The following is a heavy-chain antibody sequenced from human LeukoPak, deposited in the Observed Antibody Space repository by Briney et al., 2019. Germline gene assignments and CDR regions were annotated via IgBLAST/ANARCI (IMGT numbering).Heavy chain of an antibody. D-gene: IGHD3-22*01. CDR1: GYTSTCYY. J-gene: IGHJ4*02. CDR3: ARVHYYDSSGYGY. V-gene: IGHV1-2*06. CDR2: INPNSGGT. Sequence: ASVKVSCKASGYTSTCYYMHWVRQAPGQGLEWMGRINPNSGGTNYAQKFQGRVTMTRDTSISTAYMELSRLRSDDTAVYYCARVHYYDSSGYGYWGQGTLVTVSS.